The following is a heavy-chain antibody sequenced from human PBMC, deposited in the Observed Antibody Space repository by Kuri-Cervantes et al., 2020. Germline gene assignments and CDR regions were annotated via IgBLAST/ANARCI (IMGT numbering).Heavy chain of an antibody. CDR3: ARASALKRLLPNYYYYDSSGYWYRGTFDT. J-gene: IGHJ3*02. D-gene: IGHD3-22*01. CDR2: ISPIFGTA. Sequence: SSVKVSCKASGYTFTSYGINWVRQAPGQGLEWMGGISPIFGTANFAQKFQGRVRIIADESTSTAYMELSSVRSEDTAVYYCARASALKRLLPNYYYYDSSGYWYRGTFDTWGQGTMVTVSS. V-gene: IGHV1-69*13. CDR1: GYTFTSYG.